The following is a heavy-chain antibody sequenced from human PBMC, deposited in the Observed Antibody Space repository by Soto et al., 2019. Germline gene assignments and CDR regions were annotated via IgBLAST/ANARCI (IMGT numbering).Heavy chain of an antibody. CDR3: ARDDCSSTCCYRHNWFDP. V-gene: IGHV4-38-2*02. CDR2: TYHSGST. Sequence: SETLSLTCAVSGYSISSGYYWGWIRQPPGKGLEWIGSTYHSGSTYYNPSLKSRVTISVDTSKNQFSLKLSSVTAADTAVYYCARDDCSSTCCYRHNWFDPWGQGTLVTVSS. CDR1: GYSISSGYY. D-gene: IGHD2-2*01. J-gene: IGHJ5*02.